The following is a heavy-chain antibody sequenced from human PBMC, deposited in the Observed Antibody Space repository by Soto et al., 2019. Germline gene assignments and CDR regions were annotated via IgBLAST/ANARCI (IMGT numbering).Heavy chain of an antibody. Sequence: SETLSLTCTVSGGSMSSHYWTWLRQPPGKGLEWIGYISYSGSTYYNPSLKSRVTISADTSRNQCSLKLSSVIAADTAVYFCARADPDASVGFWGQGTLVTVSS. J-gene: IGHJ4*02. CDR1: GGSMSSHY. CDR2: ISYSGST. D-gene: IGHD3-16*01. CDR3: ARADPDASVGF. V-gene: IGHV4-59*11.